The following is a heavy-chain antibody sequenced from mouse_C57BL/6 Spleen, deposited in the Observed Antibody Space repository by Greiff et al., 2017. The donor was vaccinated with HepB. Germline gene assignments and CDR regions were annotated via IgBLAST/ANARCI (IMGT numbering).Heavy chain of an antibody. CDR2: INPNNGGT. V-gene: IGHV1-26*01. Sequence: VQLQQSGPELVKPGASVKISCKASGYTFTDYYMNWVKQSHGKSLEWIGDINPNNGGTSYNQKFKGKATLTVDKSSSTAYMELRSLTSEDSAVYYCARGEDFSYFDYWGQGTTLTVSS. CDR3: ARGEDFSYFDY. J-gene: IGHJ2*01. CDR1: GYTFTDYY.